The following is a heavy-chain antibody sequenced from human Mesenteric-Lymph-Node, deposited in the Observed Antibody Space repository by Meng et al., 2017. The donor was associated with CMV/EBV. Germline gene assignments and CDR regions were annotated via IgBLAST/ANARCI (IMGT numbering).Heavy chain of an antibody. D-gene: IGHD3-22*01. J-gene: IGHJ4*01. V-gene: IGHV4-34*01. CDR3: ARAPFYYDASGYALDY. Sequence: NGGSFSGCYWSWIRQSPGKGLEWIGEIDHSGSTSYNPSLTRRITMSVDTSRTQFSLTLNSVTAADTAVYYCARAPFYYDASGYALDYWGQGTLVTVSS. CDR1: GGSFSGCY. CDR2: IDHSGST.